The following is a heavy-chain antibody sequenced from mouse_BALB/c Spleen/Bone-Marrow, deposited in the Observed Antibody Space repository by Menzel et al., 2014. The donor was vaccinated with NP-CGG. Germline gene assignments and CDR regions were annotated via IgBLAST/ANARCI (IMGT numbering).Heavy chain of an antibody. Sequence: QVQLQQSGPELVRPGASVKISCKASGYEFSDSWMNGVKQRPGQGLEWIGRIYPGDGDSIYNGKFKGKATLTSGKFSSTAYMQLSSLTSVDSAVYFCARSLSVVTPMDYWGQGTSATVSS. D-gene: IGHD1-1*01. CDR3: ARSLSVVTPMDY. J-gene: IGHJ4*01. CDR2: IYPGDGDS. CDR1: GYEFSDSW. V-gene: IGHV1-82*01.